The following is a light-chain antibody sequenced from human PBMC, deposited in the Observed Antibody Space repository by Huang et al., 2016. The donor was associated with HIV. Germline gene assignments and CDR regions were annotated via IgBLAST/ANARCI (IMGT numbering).Light chain of an antibody. CDR3: QQYET. Sequence: DIQMTQSPSTLSASVGDRVTITCLASQSISSWLAWYQQKPGKAPKLLIYKASSLESGVPSRFSGSGSGTEFTLTISSLQPDDFATYYCQQYETFGQGTKLEIK. V-gene: IGKV1-5*03. CDR1: QSISSW. CDR2: KAS. J-gene: IGKJ2*01.